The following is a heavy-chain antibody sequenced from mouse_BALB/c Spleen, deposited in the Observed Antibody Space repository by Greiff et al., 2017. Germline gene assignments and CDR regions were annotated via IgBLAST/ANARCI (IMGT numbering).Heavy chain of an antibody. CDR1: GFTFSDYY. J-gene: IGHJ2*01. Sequence: DVKLVESGGGLVKPGGSLKLSCAASGFTFSDYYMYWVRQTPEKRLEWVATISDGGSYTYYPDSVKGRFTISRDNAKNNLYLQMSSLKSEDTAMYYCARALTGYYFDYWGQGTTLTVSS. CDR3: ARALTGYYFDY. CDR2: ISDGGSYT. V-gene: IGHV5-4*02. D-gene: IGHD4-1*01.